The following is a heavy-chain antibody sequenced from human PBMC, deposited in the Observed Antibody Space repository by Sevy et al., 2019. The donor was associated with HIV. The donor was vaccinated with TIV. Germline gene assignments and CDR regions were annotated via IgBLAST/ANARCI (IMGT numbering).Heavy chain of an antibody. CDR3: TRGLATADTPEYYFDY. J-gene: IGHJ4*02. CDR1: GFTFDDYA. Sequence: GGSLRLSCTTSGFTFDDYAMNWFRQPPGKGLEWVAFITRNSYEAYGGTTDYAASVKGRFIISRDDSKSIAYLQMNSLKTEETAVYYCTRGLATADTPEYYFDYWGQGILVTVSS. V-gene: IGHV3-49*03. D-gene: IGHD5-12*01. CDR2: ITRNSYEAYGGTT.